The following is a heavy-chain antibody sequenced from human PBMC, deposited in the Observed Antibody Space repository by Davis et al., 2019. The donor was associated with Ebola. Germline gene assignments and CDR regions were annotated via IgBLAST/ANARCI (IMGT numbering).Heavy chain of an antibody. CDR3: ASLYSSGWLYHDAFGI. J-gene: IGHJ3*02. D-gene: IGHD6-19*01. V-gene: IGHV3-21*01. CDR1: GFTFSSYS. Sequence: PGGSLRLSCAASGFTFSSYSMNWVRQAPGKGLEWVSSISSGSSYIYYADSVKGRFTISRDNAKNSLYLQMNSLRAEDTAVYYCASLYSSGWLYHDAFGIWGQGTMVTVSS. CDR2: ISSGSSYI.